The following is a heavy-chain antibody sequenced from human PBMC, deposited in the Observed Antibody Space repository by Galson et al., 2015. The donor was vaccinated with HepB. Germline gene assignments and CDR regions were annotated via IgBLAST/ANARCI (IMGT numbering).Heavy chain of an antibody. CDR3: ASPFGIAVSTVLDAFDM. D-gene: IGHD6-19*01. Sequence: SLRLSCAASGFSVSSNYMHWVRQAPGKGLEWVSLLHSDGSPSYADSVKGRFTISRDNSKNTLYLQMNSLRAEDTAVYYWASPFGIAVSTVLDAFDMWGQGTMVTVSS. CDR2: LHSDGSP. V-gene: IGHV3-66*01. CDR1: GFSVSSNY. J-gene: IGHJ3*02.